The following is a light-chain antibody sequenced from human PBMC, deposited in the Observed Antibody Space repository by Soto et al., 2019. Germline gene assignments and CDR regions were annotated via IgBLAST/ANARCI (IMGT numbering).Light chain of an antibody. Sequence: EIVLTQSPGTLSLSPWEIDTLSCRASQSVSNNYLAWYQQKPGQAPRLLIYGASNRATGIPDRFSGSGSGTDFTLTISRLEPEDFAVYYCQQYGRSGTFGQGPKVDIK. J-gene: IGKJ1*01. V-gene: IGKV3-20*01. CDR1: QSVSNNY. CDR3: QQYGRSGT. CDR2: GAS.